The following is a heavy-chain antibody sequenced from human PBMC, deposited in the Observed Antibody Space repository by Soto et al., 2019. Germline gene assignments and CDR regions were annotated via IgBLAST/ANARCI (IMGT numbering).Heavy chain of an antibody. CDR3: AAGPIYIYGLYYYYGMDD. Sequence: QVQLVQSGAEVKKPGASVKVSCKASGYTFTGYYMHWVRQAPGQGLEWMGWINPNSGGTNYAQKFQVWVTMTSDTSISTAYMELSWLISDDTAVYFCAAGPIYIYGLYYYYGMDDWGRGTTVCVS. J-gene: IGHJ6*02. V-gene: IGHV1-2*04. CDR2: INPNSGGT. CDR1: GYTFTGYY. D-gene: IGHD5-18*01.